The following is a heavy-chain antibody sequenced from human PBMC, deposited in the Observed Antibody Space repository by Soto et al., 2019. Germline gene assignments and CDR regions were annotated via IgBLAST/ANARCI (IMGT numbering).Heavy chain of an antibody. J-gene: IGHJ6*02. Sequence: QVQLVQSGAEVKKPGSSVKVSCKASGGTFSSYAISWVRQAPGQGLEWMGGIIPIFGTANYAQKFQGRVTITADESTSTAYMELSSLRSEDTAVYYCARSVLLWFGELPPDYYYYGMDVWGQGTTVTVSS. CDR3: ARSVLLWFGELPPDYYYYGMDV. D-gene: IGHD3-10*01. V-gene: IGHV1-69*01. CDR2: IIPIFGTA. CDR1: GGTFSSYA.